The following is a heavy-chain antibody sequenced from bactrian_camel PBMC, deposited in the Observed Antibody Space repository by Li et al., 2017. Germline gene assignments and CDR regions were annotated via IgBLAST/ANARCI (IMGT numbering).Heavy chain of an antibody. J-gene: IGHJ6*01. CDR3: VKEHDPFGPVTEPDFGY. D-gene: IGHD1*01. Sequence: VQLVESGGGSVQAGGSLILSCAASGYTYRSNWMGWFRQAPEKEREWVACIGPGGAVRAYSDSVKGRFTISRDSGKNTVYLQMNSLKPEDTAMYYCVKEHDPFGPVTEPDFGYWGQGTQVTVS. CDR2: IGPGGAVR. CDR1: GYTYRSNW. V-gene: IGHV3S40*01.